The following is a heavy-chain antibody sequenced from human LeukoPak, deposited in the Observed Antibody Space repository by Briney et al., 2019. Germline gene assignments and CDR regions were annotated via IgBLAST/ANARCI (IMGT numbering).Heavy chain of an antibody. CDR1: GYDFTTYW. J-gene: IGHJ4*02. V-gene: IGHV5-51*01. D-gene: IGHD3-10*01. Sequence: GESLKISCKGSGYDFTTYWIGWVRQVPGKGLEWMGIIYPGDSDTRYSPSFQGQVTISADKSISTAYLQWSSLRASDTAMYYCARRVGSYEYFDYWGQGTLVTVSS. CDR3: ARRVGSYEYFDY. CDR2: IYPGDSDT.